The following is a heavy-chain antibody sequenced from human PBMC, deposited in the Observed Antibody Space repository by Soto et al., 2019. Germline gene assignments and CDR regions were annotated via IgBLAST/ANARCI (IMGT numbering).Heavy chain of an antibody. V-gene: IGHV1-69*01. Sequence: QVQLVQSGAEVKKPGSSVKVSCKASGGTFSSYAISWVRQAPGQGLEWMGGIIPIFGTANYAQKFQGRVTITADESTSTAYMELSSLRSEDTAVYYCARGIDRCSGSYVSSTNSGDIDIWGQGTMVTVSS. CDR2: IIPIFGTA. CDR1: GGTFSSYA. D-gene: IGHD1-26*01. CDR3: ARGIDRCSGSYVSSTNSGDIDI. J-gene: IGHJ3*02.